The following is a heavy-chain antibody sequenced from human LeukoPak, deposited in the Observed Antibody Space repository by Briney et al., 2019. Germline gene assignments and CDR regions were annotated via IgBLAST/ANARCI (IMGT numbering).Heavy chain of an antibody. D-gene: IGHD1-1*01. Sequence: SETLSLTCTVSGGSISSSSYYWSWIRQPAGKGLEWIGRIYTSGSTNYNPSLKSRVTMSVDTSKNQFSLKLSSVTAADTAVYYCARGYWNERHFDYWGQGTLVTVSS. V-gene: IGHV4-61*02. CDR2: IYTSGST. J-gene: IGHJ4*02. CDR3: ARGYWNERHFDY. CDR1: GGSISSSSYY.